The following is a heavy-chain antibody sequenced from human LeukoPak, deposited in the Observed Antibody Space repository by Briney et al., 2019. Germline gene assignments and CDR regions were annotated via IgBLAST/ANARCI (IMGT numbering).Heavy chain of an antibody. CDR3: ARLKNTAMARRSYYYYYYMDV. V-gene: IGHV4-34*01. Sequence: PSETLSLTCAVYGGSFSGYYWSWIRQPPGKGLEWIGEINHSGSTNYNPSLKSRVTISVDTSKNQFSLKLSSVTAADTAVYYCARLKNTAMARRSYYYYYYMDVWGKGTTVTISS. CDR1: GGSFSGYY. D-gene: IGHD5-18*01. J-gene: IGHJ6*03. CDR2: INHSGST.